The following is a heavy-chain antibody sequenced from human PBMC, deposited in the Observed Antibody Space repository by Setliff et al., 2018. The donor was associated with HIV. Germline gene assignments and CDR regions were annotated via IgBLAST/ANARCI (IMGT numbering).Heavy chain of an antibody. J-gene: IGHJ4*02. D-gene: IGHD3-3*01. CDR3: ATRPRDDFWSGFDY. V-gene: IGHV1-24*01. CDR1: GYTLTKLS. CDR2: FDPEDGET. Sequence: AASVKVSCKVSGYTLTKLSIHWVRQGPGKGLEWMGGFDPEDGETIYAQKFQGRVNMTEDTSIDTAYMRMSSLRSEDTAVYYCATRPRDDFWSGFDYWGRGTLVTVSS.